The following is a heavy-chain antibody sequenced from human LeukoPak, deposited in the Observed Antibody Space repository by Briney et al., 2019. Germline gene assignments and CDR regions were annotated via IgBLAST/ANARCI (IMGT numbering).Heavy chain of an antibody. V-gene: IGHV1-69*04. D-gene: IGHD4-17*01. CDR2: IIPILGIA. J-gene: IGHJ4*02. Sequence: ASVKVSCKASGGTFSSYAISWVRQAPGQGLEWMGRIIPILGIANYAQKFQGRVTITAGKSTSTAYMELRSLRSDDTAVYYCASIKRDYLGVDYWGQGTLVTVSS. CDR3: ASIKRDYLGVDY. CDR1: GGTFSSYA.